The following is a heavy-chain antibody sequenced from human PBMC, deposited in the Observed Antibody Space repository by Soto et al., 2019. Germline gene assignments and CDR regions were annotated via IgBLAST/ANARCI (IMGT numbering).Heavy chain of an antibody. CDR2: IKQDGSEK. J-gene: IGHJ6*02. D-gene: IGHD2-2*01. CDR3: ARGLEGYCSSTSCYYYYYYGMDV. Sequence: PGGSLRLSCAASGFTFSSYWMSWVRQAPGKGLEWVANIKQDGSEKYYVDSVKGRFTISRDNAKISLYLQMNSLRAEDTAVYYCARGLEGYCSSTSCYYYYYYGMDVWGQGTTVTSP. CDR1: GFTFSSYW. V-gene: IGHV3-7*03.